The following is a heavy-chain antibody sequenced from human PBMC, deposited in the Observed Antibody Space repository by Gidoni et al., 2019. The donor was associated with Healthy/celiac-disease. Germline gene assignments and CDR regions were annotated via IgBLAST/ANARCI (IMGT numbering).Heavy chain of an antibody. J-gene: IGHJ4*02. V-gene: IGHV4-59*01. Sequence: QVQLQESGPGLVKPSETLSLTCTVSGGSISSYYWSWIRQPPGKGLEWIGYIYYSGSTNYHPSLKSRVTISVDTSKNQFSLKLSSVTAADTAVYYCARGEMATMDFDYWGQGTLVTVSS. CDR1: GGSISSYY. D-gene: IGHD5-12*01. CDR3: ARGEMATMDFDY. CDR2: IYYSGST.